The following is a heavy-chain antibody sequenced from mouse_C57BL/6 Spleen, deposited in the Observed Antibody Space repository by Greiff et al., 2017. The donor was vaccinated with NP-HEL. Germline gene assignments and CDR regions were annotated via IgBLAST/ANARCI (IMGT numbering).Heavy chain of an antibody. CDR1: GYTFTGYW. D-gene: IGHD1-1*01. Sequence: VKLMESGAELMKPGASVKLSCKATGYTFTGYWIEWVKQRPGHGLEWIGEILPGSGSTNYNEKFKGKATFTADTSSNTAYMQLISLTTEDSAIYYCARRDHYYGSSWYAMDYWGQGTSVTVSS. CDR2: ILPGSGST. V-gene: IGHV1-9*01. CDR3: ARRDHYYGSSWYAMDY. J-gene: IGHJ4*01.